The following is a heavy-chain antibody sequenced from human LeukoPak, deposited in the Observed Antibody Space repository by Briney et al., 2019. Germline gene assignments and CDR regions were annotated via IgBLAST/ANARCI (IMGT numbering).Heavy chain of an antibody. J-gene: IGHJ6*03. V-gene: IGHV4-59*01. D-gene: IGHD3-10*01. CDR1: GASISSYY. CDR2: IYYSGST. Sequence: SEPLSLTCTVYGASISSYYSSWIRQPPGKGLEWIGYIYYSGSTNYNPSLKSRVTISVDTSKNQFSLKLSSVTAADTAVYYCARGIDGSGSYYYYYYYMDVWGKGTTVTVSS. CDR3: ARGIDGSGSYYYYYYYMDV.